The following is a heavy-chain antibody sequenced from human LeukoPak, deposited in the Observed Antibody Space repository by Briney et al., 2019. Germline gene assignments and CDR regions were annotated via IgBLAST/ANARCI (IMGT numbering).Heavy chain of an antibody. CDR2: IIPIFGTA. CDR3: ARPREMVRGVSRGVSDGMDV. CDR1: GGTFSSYA. Sequence: ASVKVSCKASGGTFSSYAISWVRQAPGQGLEWMGGIIPIFGTANYAQKFQGRVTITTDESTSTAYMELSSLRSEDTAVYYCARPREMVRGVSRGVSDGMDVWGQGTTVTVSS. D-gene: IGHD3-10*01. J-gene: IGHJ6*02. V-gene: IGHV1-69*05.